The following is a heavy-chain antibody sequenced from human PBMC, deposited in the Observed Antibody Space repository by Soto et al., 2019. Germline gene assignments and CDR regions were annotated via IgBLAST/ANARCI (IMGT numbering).Heavy chain of an antibody. J-gene: IGHJ1*01. D-gene: IGHD2-15*01. Sequence: GASVKVSCKASGYIFTAYSMHWVRQAPGQGLEWMGVVNPSGGSTNYAQKFQGRITMTRDTSTSTVYMDLSSLTSKDTAVYYCAREENCSDGICYSEYFQRWGQGTLVTVSS. CDR1: GYIFTAYS. V-gene: IGHV1-46*01. CDR3: AREENCSDGICYSEYFQR. CDR2: VNPSGGST.